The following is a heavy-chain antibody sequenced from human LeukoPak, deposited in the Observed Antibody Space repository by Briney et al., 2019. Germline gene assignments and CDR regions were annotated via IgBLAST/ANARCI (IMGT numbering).Heavy chain of an antibody. CDR3: ARDQRGYSYGPNYYYYMDV. CDR1: GGSISSYY. D-gene: IGHD5-18*01. V-gene: IGHV4-4*07. Sequence: SETLSLTCTVSGGSISSYYWSWIRQPAGKGLEWIGRIYTSGSTNYNPSLKSRVTMSVDTSKNQFSLKLSSVTAADTAVYYCARDQRGYSYGPNYYYYMDVWGKGTTVTISS. CDR2: IYTSGST. J-gene: IGHJ6*03.